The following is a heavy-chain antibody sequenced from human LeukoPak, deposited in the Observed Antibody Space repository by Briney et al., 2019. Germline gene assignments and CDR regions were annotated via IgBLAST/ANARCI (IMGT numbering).Heavy chain of an antibody. J-gene: IGHJ4*02. CDR1: GFTFSSYE. V-gene: IGHV3-48*03. D-gene: IGHD5-18*01. CDR2: ISSSGSTI. CDR3: ARDRYSFDY. Sequence: GGSLRLSCAASGFTFSSYEMNWVRQAPGKGLEWVSYISSSGSTIYYADSVKGRFTISRDNSKNTLYLQMNSLRAEDTAVYYCARDRYSFDYWGQGTLVTVSS.